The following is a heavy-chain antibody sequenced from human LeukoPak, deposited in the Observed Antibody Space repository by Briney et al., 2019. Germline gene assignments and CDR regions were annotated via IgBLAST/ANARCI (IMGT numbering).Heavy chain of an antibody. CDR3: AKDIKDWYRWITMIVVVIILLYYFDY. CDR2: IIRGAGGT. D-gene: IGHD3-22*01. CDR1: GFTFSRQW. V-gene: IGHV3-23*01. Sequence: PGGSLRLSCAASGFTFSRQWMSWVRQAPGKGLEWVSGIIRGAGGTYYADSVKGRFTISRDNAKNTLYLQMNSLRAEDTALYYCAKDIKDWYRWITMIVVVIILLYYFDYWGQGTLVTVSS. J-gene: IGHJ4*02.